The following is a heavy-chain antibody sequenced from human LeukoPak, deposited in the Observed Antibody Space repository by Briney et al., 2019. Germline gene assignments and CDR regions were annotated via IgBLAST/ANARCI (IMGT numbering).Heavy chain of an antibody. J-gene: IGHJ4*02. CDR2: IYWDGDT. CDR1: GFLFSTSGVG. V-gene: IGHV2-5*02. CDR3: AHKNNWVFHH. D-gene: IGHD1-1*01. Sequence: SGPTLVNPTQTLTLTCTFSGFLFSTSGVGVGWIRQPPGEALEWLALIYWDGDTRYSPSLKNRLTTTKDTSKNQVLLTMTNMDPVDTATYYCAHKNNWVFHHWGQGTLVTVSS.